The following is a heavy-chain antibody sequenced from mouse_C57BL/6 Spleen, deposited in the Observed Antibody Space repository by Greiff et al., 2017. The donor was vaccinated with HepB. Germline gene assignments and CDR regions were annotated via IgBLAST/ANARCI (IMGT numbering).Heavy chain of an antibody. CDR2: INPNNGGT. Sequence: VQLQQSGPELVKPGASVKMSCKASGYTFTDYNMHWVKQSHGKSLEWIGYINPNNGGTSYNQKFKGKATLTVNKSSSTAYMELRSLTSEDSAVYYCAREADGYYVWFAYWGQGTLVTVSA. J-gene: IGHJ3*01. V-gene: IGHV1-22*01. CDR3: AREADGYYVWFAY. CDR1: GYTFTDYN. D-gene: IGHD2-3*01.